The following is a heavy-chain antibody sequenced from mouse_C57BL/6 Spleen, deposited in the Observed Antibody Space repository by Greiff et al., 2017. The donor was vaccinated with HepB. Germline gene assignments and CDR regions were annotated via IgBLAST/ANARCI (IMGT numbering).Heavy chain of an antibody. V-gene: IGHV5-17*01. CDR3: ARRPYDV. Sequence: EVQRVESGGGLVKPGGSLKLSCAASGFTFSDYGMHWVRQAPEKGLEWVAYISSGSSTIYYADTVKGRFTISRDNAKNTLFLQMTSLRSEDTAMYYCARRPYDVWGTGTTVTVSS. J-gene: IGHJ1*03. CDR1: GFTFSDYG. CDR2: ISSGSSTI.